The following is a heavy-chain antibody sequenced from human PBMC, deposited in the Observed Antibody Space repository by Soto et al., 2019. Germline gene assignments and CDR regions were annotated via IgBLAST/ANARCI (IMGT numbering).Heavy chain of an antibody. CDR1: GGTFSSYA. J-gene: IGHJ4*02. Sequence: SVEVSCKXSGGTFSSYAISWVRQAPGQGLEWMGGTIPIFGTANYAQKFQGRVTITADESTSTAYMELSSLRSEDTAVYYCARDQSNYDILTGYYPRFRFDYWGQGTLVIVSS. V-gene: IGHV1-69*13. CDR2: TIPIFGTA. CDR3: ARDQSNYDILTGYYPRFRFDY. D-gene: IGHD3-9*01.